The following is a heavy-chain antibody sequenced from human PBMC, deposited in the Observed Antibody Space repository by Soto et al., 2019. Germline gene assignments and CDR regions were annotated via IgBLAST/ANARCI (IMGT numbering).Heavy chain of an antibody. V-gene: IGHV3-21*01. D-gene: IGHD2-8*01. J-gene: IGHJ5*02. Sequence: GGSLRLCCAASGFTFSSYSMNWVRQAPGKGLEWVSSISSISSYIYYADSVKGRFTISRDNAMNSLYLQMNSLRAEDTAVYYCARDPPVGNRMRRSWGQRKLVTVPS. CDR1: GFTFSSYS. CDR2: ISSISSYI. CDR3: ARDPPVGNRMRRS.